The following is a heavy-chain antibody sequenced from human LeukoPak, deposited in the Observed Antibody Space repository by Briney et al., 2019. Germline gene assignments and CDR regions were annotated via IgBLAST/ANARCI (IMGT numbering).Heavy chain of an antibody. J-gene: IGHJ4*02. CDR2: ISAYNGNT. CDR1: GYTFTGYY. D-gene: IGHD1-26*01. CDR3: ARGEVGAIQDY. Sequence: ASVKVSCKASGYTFTGYYMHWVRQAPGQGLEWMGWISAYNGNTNYAQKLQGRVTMTTDTSTSTAYMELRSLRSDDTAVYYCARGEVGAIQDYWGQGTLVTVSS. V-gene: IGHV1-18*04.